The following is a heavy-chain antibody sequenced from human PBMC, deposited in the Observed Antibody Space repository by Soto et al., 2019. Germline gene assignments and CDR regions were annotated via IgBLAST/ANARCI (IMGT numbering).Heavy chain of an antibody. CDR1: GFTFSRYG. Sequence: GGALRLPCAASGFTFSRYGKHWGRQAPGTGLEWVAVISSDGGDKKYVDSVRGRFTISRDNSKNTVFLQMNSLRAEDTAVYYCAKNNDLGAAGYYFHYWGLGTQVTVSS. J-gene: IGHJ4*02. CDR2: ISSDGGDK. D-gene: IGHD6-13*01. CDR3: AKNNDLGAAGYYFHY. V-gene: IGHV3-30*18.